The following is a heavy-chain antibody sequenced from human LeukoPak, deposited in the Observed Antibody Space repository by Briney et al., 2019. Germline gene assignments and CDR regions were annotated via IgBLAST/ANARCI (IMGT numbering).Heavy chain of an antibody. D-gene: IGHD3-3*01. Sequence: GGSLRLSCAASGFTFSSYEMNWVRQAPGKGLEWVSYISSSGSTIYYADSVKGRFTISRDNAKNSLYLQMNSLRAEDTAVYYCAREAYYDFWAGGYYNYYMDVWGKGTTVTVSS. V-gene: IGHV3-48*03. J-gene: IGHJ6*03. CDR3: AREAYYDFWAGGYYNYYMDV. CDR1: GFTFSSYE. CDR2: ISSSGSTI.